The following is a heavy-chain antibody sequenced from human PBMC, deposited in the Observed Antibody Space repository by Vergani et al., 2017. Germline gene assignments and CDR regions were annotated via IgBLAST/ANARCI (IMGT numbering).Heavy chain of an antibody. CDR2: IYTSGST. V-gene: IGHV4-61*02. Sequence: QVQLQESGPGLVKPSQTPSLTCTVSGGSISSGSYYWSWIRQPAGKGLEWIGRIYTSGSTNYNPSLKSRVTISVDTSKNQFSLKLSSVTAADTAVYYCARLGSGWYYYYMDVWGKGTTVTVSS. CDR1: GGSISSGSYY. D-gene: IGHD6-19*01. J-gene: IGHJ6*03. CDR3: ARLGSGWYYYYMDV.